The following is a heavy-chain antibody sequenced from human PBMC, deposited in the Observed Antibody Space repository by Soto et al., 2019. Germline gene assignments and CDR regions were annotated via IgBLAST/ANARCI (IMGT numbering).Heavy chain of an antibody. CDR1: GFTFSSYA. CDR2: ISGSGGST. Sequence: GGSLRLSCAASGFTFSSYAMSWVRQAPGKGLEWVSAISGSGGSTYYADSVKGRFTISRDNSKNTLYLQMNSLRAEDTAVYYCAKDEYYDILTGYPPFGAFDIWGQGTMVTVSS. D-gene: IGHD3-9*01. CDR3: AKDEYYDILTGYPPFGAFDI. V-gene: IGHV3-23*01. J-gene: IGHJ3*02.